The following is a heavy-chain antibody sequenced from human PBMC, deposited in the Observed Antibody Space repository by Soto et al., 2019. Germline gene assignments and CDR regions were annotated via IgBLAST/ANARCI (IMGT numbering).Heavy chain of an antibody. CDR3: VRTIVGATRGGWFDP. V-gene: IGHV3-21*04. J-gene: IGHJ5*02. CDR1: GFTLRSHT. CDR2: ISSSGNFI. D-gene: IGHD1-26*01. Sequence: GGSLRLSCTASGFTLRSHTMNWVRQAPGKGLEWVSSISSSGNFIYYADSVKGRFTISRDDSKNMVYLQMNSLRAEDTALYFCVRTIVGATRGGWFDPWGRGALVTVSS.